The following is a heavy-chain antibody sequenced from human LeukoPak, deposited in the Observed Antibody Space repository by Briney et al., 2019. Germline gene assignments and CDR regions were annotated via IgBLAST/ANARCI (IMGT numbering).Heavy chain of an antibody. CDR2: ISAYNGNT. Sequence: ASVKVSCKASGYTFTSYGISWVRQAPGQGLEWMGWISAYNGNTNYAQKLQGRVTMTTDTSTSTAYMELRSLRSDDTAVYYCARFFFVGHPLYYYYYGMDVWGQGTTVTVSS. J-gene: IGHJ6*02. CDR1: GYTFTSYG. D-gene: IGHD2-21*01. V-gene: IGHV1-18*01. CDR3: ARFFFVGHPLYYYYYGMDV.